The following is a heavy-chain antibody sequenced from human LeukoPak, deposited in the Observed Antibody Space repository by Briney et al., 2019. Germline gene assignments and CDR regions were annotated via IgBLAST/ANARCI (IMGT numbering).Heavy chain of an antibody. D-gene: IGHD3-10*01. V-gene: IGHV3-9*01. CDR2: ISWNSGSI. CDR3: AKANLYGSAIDY. Sequence: PGGSLRLSCAASGFTFDDYAMHWVRQAPGKGLEWVSDISWNSGSIGYADSVKGRFTISRDNAKNSLYLQMNSLRAEDTALYYCAKANLYGSAIDYWGQGTLVTVSS. J-gene: IGHJ4*02. CDR1: GFTFDDYA.